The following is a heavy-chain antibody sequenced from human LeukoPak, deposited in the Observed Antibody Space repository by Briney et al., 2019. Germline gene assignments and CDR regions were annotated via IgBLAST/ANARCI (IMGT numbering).Heavy chain of an antibody. CDR1: GGSISSYY. J-gene: IGHJ6*02. CDR2: IYYSGST. CDR3: ARVSAAIRYYYHYGMDV. D-gene: IGHD2-2*02. V-gene: IGHV4-59*01. Sequence: SETLSLTCTVSGGSISSYYWSWIRQPPGKGLEWIGYIYYSGSTNYNPSLKSRVTISVDTSKNQFSLKLSSVTAADTAVYYCARVSAAIRYYYHYGMDVWGQGTTVTVSS.